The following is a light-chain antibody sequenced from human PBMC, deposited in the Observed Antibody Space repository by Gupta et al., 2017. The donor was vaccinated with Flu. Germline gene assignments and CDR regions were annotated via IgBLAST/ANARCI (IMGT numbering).Light chain of an antibody. CDR2: WAS. J-gene: IGKJ4*01. V-gene: IGKV4-1*01. CDR1: QSVLYSSNNKNY. Sequence: DIVMTQSPDSLALSLCERATINCKSSQSVLYSSNNKNYLAWYQQKPGQPTKLLIYWASTRESGVPDRFSGSGSGTDFTLTISSLQAEDAEVYYCQQDYSPPLTFGGGTKVEIK. CDR3: QQDYSPPLT.